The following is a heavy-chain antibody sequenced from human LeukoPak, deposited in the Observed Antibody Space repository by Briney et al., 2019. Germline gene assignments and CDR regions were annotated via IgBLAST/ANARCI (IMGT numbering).Heavy chain of an antibody. V-gene: IGHV3-21*01. CDR3: ARSVGELRFDY. Sequence: PGGSLRLSCAASGFTFSSYSMNWVRQAPGKGLEWVSSISSSSSYIYYADSVKGRFTISRDNAKNSLYLRMNSLRAEDTAVYYCARSVGELRFDYWGQGTLVTVSS. J-gene: IGHJ4*02. CDR1: GFTFSSYS. D-gene: IGHD1-26*01. CDR2: ISSSSSYI.